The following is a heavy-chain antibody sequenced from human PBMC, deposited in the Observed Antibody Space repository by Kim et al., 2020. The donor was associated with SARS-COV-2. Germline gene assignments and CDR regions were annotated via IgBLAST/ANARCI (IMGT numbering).Heavy chain of an antibody. D-gene: IGHD3-22*01. J-gene: IGHJ4*02. CDR1: GGSISSGGYY. CDR2: IYYSGST. Sequence: SETLSLTCTVSGGSISSGGYYWSLIRQHPGKGLEWIGYIYYSGSTYYNPSLKSRVTILVNTSKNQCSLKLSSVTAADTAVYYCARGGGFNYYDCSGYYYLDYWGQGNLVTVSS. V-gene: IGHV4-31*03. CDR3: ARGGGFNYYDCSGYYYLDY.